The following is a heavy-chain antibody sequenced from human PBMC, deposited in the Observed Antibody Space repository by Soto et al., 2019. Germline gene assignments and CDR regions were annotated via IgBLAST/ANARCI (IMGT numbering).Heavy chain of an antibody. Sequence: QVQLVQSGAEVKKPGSSVKVSCKASGDTFSFYTINWVRQAPGLGLEWMGRVNPILSMSNYAQKFQGRVTRTGERSTRTAYRGRRSRIPGDTAFFYWATCYGPGYRPFDTGGKGALAPVS. CDR2: VNPILSMS. J-gene: IGHJ4*02. V-gene: IGHV1-69*02. D-gene: IGHD3-10*01. CDR1: GDTFSFYT. CDR3: ATCYGPGYRPFDT.